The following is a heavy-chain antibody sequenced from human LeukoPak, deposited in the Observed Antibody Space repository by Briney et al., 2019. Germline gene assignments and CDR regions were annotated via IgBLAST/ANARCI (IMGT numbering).Heavy chain of an antibody. V-gene: IGHV4-34*01. J-gene: IGHJ4*02. D-gene: IGHD4-11*01. CDR2: INHSGST. CDR1: GGSFSGYY. Sequence: TSETLSLTCAVYGGSFSGYYWSWIRQPPGKGLEWIGEINHSGSTNYNPSLKSRVTISVDTSKNQFSLKLSSVTAADTAVYYCARDLWDYSNPIFDYWGQGTLVTVSS. CDR3: ARDLWDYSNPIFDY.